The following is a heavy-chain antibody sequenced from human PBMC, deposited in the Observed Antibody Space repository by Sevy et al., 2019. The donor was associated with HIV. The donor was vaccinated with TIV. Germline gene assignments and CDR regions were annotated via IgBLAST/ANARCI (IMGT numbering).Heavy chain of an antibody. Sequence: GGSLRLSCAASGFTFSNAWMSWVRQAPGKGLEWVGRIKSKTDGGTTDYAAPVKGRFTISRDDSKNTLYLQMNSLKTEDTAVYYCTTTRGSIYDYVWGSYRTYYFDYWGQGTLVTVSS. CDR2: IKSKTDGGTT. CDR3: TTTRGSIYDYVWGSYRTYYFDY. D-gene: IGHD3-16*02. CDR1: GFTFSNAW. J-gene: IGHJ4*02. V-gene: IGHV3-15*01.